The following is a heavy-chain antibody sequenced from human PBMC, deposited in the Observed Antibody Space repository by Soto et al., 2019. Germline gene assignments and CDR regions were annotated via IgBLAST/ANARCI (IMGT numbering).Heavy chain of an antibody. D-gene: IGHD4-17*01. CDR1: GFSLSTSGMR. CDR2: IDWDDDK. Sequence: SGPTLVNPTQTLTLTCTFSGFSLSTSGMRVSWIRQPPGKALEWLARIDWDDDKFYSTSLKTRLTISKDTSKNQVVLTMTNMDPVDTATYYCARNDYHRSYYAMDVWGQAPTVTVSS. V-gene: IGHV2-70*04. J-gene: IGHJ6*02. CDR3: ARNDYHRSYYAMDV.